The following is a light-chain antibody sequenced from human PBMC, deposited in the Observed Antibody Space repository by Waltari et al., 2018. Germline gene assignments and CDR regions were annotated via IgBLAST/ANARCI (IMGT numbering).Light chain of an antibody. CDR2: EGS. CDR3: CSYSGSSTSV. Sequence: QSALTQPASVSGSPGQSITISCTGTSSDVGSYNLVSWYQQHPGKAPKLRIYEGSKRPSGVSKRFSCSKSGNTASLTIAGLQAEDEADYYCCSYSGSSTSVCGGGTKLTVL. CDR1: SSDVGSYNL. J-gene: IGLJ3*02. V-gene: IGLV2-23*01.